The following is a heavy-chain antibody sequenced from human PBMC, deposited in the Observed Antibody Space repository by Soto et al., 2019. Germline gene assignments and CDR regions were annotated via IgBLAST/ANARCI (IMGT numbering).Heavy chain of an antibody. V-gene: IGHV1-18*01. CDR3: ARTINRYCTNDICLSPYYSYGLDV. CDR2: NSAHRSNT. J-gene: IGHJ6*02. D-gene: IGHD2-8*01. CDR1: GYTITKFG. Sequence: QVQLVQSGAEMKKPGASVKVSCKASGYTITKFGISWVRQAPGQGLEWMGCNSAHRSNTKYAQKFQGRVTMTTDTSTNTAYMELRSLRSDDSGVFYCARTINRYCTNDICLSPYYSYGLDVWGQGTTVSVSS.